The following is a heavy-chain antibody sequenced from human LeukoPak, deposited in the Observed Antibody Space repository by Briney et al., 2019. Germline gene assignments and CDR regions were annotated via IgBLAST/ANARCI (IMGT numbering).Heavy chain of an antibody. CDR2: INPNRGGT. Sequence: ASVKVSCKASGYTFTGYYMHWVRQAPGQGLEWMGWINPNRGGTNYAQKFQGRVTMTRDTSISTAYMELSRLRSDDTAVYYCARDSGPDAFDIWGQGTMVTVSS. J-gene: IGHJ3*02. D-gene: IGHD2-15*01. CDR1: GYTFTGYY. V-gene: IGHV1-2*02. CDR3: ARDSGPDAFDI.